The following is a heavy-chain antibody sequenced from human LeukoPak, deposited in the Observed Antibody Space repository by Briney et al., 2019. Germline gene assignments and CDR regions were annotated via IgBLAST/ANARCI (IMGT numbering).Heavy chain of an antibody. V-gene: IGHV4-4*07. CDR3: ARSYIGKDGYSYLDY. J-gene: IGHJ4*02. Sequence: SETLSLTCTASGDSMSSFSWNWIRRPAGKGLEWIGRVYTYGTSSYHPSLRGRVTMSADTSKSHFSLIVSSVTAADMGVYYCARSYIGKDGYSYLDYWGQGTPVTVSS. CDR2: VYTYGTS. D-gene: IGHD5-24*01. CDR1: GDSMSSFS.